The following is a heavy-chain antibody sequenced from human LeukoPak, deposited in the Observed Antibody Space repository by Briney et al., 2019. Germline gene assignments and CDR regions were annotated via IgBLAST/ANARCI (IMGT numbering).Heavy chain of an antibody. Sequence: GRSLRLSCAVSGVTLSSYGMHWVRNAPPKGLGWVAVISYDGSNKSYVDSVKGRFPISRDNSKNTVYLQMNSRRAEDTAVYYCAKESYVWGVTATYFEFSGEGKQVTVSS. V-gene: IGHV3-30*18. CDR2: ISYDGSNK. D-gene: IGHD3-16*01. J-gene: IGHJ4*02. CDR1: GVTLSSYG. CDR3: AKESYVWGVTATYFEF.